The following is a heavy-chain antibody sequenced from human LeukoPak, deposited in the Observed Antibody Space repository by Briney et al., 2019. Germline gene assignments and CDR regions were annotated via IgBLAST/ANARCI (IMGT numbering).Heavy chain of an antibody. D-gene: IGHD5-24*01. Sequence: QTGGSLRLSCAASGFTFSSYAMSWVRQAPGRGLEWVSAISGNGARTYYADSVKGRFTISRDNSKNTLYLQMNSLRAEDTAVYYCAKVAEMDTILGKFDNWGQGTLVTVSS. CDR3: AKVAEMDTILGKFDN. J-gene: IGHJ5*02. V-gene: IGHV3-23*01. CDR2: ISGNGART. CDR1: GFTFSSYA.